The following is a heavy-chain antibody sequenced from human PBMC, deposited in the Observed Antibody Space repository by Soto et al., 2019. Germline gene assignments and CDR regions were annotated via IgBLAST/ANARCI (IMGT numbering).Heavy chain of an antibody. CDR1: GYTFSIYG. CDR3: ARDAGRKDQLLGNLDY. V-gene: IGHV1-18*01. D-gene: IGHD2-2*01. J-gene: IGHJ4*02. Sequence: QVQLVQSGAEVKKPGASVKVSCKASGYTFSIYGISWVRQAPGQGLEWMGWISVYNGDTKYAKKFQGRVTMTTDTSTTTAYMELRSLRSDDTAVYYCARDAGRKDQLLGNLDYWGQGTLVTVSS. CDR2: ISVYNGDT.